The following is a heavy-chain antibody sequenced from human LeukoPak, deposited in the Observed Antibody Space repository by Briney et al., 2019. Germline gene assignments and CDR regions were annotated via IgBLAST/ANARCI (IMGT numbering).Heavy chain of an antibody. Sequence: PGGSLRLSCAASGFTFSNAWMSWVRQAPGKGLEWVGRIKSKTDGGTTDYAAPVKGRFTISRDDSKNTLYLQMNSLKTEDTAVYYCTTALQLWIGDNWFDPWGQGTLVTVSS. J-gene: IGHJ5*02. CDR3: TTALQLWIGDNWFDP. D-gene: IGHD5-18*01. CDR2: IKSKTDGGTT. V-gene: IGHV3-15*01. CDR1: GFTFSNAW.